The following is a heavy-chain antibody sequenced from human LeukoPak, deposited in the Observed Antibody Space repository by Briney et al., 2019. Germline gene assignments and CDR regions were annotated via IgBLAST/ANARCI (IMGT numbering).Heavy chain of an antibody. CDR2: INQDGSQK. V-gene: IGHV3-7*01. Sequence: GGALRLSCAASGFTFGSCWMNWVRQTPGKGLEWVANINQDGSQKFYVDSVKGRFTISRDNAKNSLYLQMNSLRAEDTAVYYCARDHNSSGYLYWYFDLWGRGTLVTVSS. CDR3: ARDHNSSGYLYWYFDL. CDR1: GFTFGSCW. J-gene: IGHJ2*01. D-gene: IGHD3-22*01.